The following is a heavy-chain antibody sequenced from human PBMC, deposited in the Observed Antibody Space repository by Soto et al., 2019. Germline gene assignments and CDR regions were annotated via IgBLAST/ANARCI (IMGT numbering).Heavy chain of an antibody. J-gene: IGHJ3*01. CDR2: IYYSGST. V-gene: IGHV4-39*07. D-gene: IGHD5-12*01. CDR1: GGSISSSSYY. CDR3: ATGAIRYSVHGRQGAFDF. Sequence: SETLSLTCTVSGGSISSSSYYWGWIRQPPGKGLEWIGSIYYSGSTYYNPSLKSRVTISVDTSKNQFSLKLSSVTAADTAVYYCATGAIRYSVHGRQGAFDFWGPGTLVT.